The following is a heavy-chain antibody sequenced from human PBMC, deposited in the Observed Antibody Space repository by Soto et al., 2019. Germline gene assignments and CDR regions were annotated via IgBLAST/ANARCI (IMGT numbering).Heavy chain of an antibody. V-gene: IGHV3-21*01. J-gene: IGHJ4*02. CDR2: ISSSSSYI. CDR3: ARDGDTAMVGEEGNFDY. CDR1: GFTFSSYS. Sequence: GGSLRLSCAASGFTFSSYSMNWVRQAPGKGLEWVSSISSSSSYIYYADSVKGRFTISRDNAKNSLYLQMNSLRAEDTAVYYCARDGDTAMVGEEGNFDYWGQGTLVTVSS. D-gene: IGHD5-18*01.